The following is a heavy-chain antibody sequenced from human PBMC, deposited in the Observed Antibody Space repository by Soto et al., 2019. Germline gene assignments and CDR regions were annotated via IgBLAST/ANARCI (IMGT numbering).Heavy chain of an antibody. CDR2: IYYSGST. V-gene: IGHV4-59*01. D-gene: IGHD3-16*01. J-gene: IGHJ4*02. CDR1: GGSISSYY. CDR3: ARAALGYYIDY. Sequence: LSLTCTVSGGSISSYYWSWIRQPPGKGLEWIGYIYYSGSTNYHPSLKSRVTISVDTSKNQFSLKLSSVTAADTAVYYCARAALGYYIDYWGQGTRVTVSS.